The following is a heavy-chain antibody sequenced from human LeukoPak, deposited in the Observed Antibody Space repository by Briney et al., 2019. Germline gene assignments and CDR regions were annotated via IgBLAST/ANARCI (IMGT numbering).Heavy chain of an antibody. J-gene: IGHJ3*01. CDR3: ARGGFNHAFDV. V-gene: IGHV3-74*01. CDR2: INNDGSNT. Sequence: PGGSLRLSCAASGFTFSSYWIHWVRQAPGRGLVWVSRINNDGSNTIYADSVKGRFTMSRDNAKNTLYLQMNSLTAEDTAVYYCARGGFNHAFDVWGQGTMVTVSS. CDR1: GFTFSSYW.